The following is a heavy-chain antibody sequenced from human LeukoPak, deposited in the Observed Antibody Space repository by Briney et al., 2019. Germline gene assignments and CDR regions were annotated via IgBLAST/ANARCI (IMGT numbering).Heavy chain of an antibody. V-gene: IGHV3-53*04. J-gene: IGHJ3*02. CDR3: AREGYYDSSGYAFDI. Sequence: GGSLRLSCAASGFTVSSNYMSWVRQAPGKGLEWVSVIYSGGSTYYADSVKGRFTISRHNSKNTLHLQMNSLRAEDTAVYYCAREGYYDSSGYAFDIWAKGQWSPSLQ. D-gene: IGHD3-22*01. CDR1: GFTVSSNY. CDR2: IYSGGST.